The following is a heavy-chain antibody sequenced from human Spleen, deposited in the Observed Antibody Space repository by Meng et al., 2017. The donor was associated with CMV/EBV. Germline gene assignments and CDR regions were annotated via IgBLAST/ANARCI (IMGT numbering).Heavy chain of an antibody. CDR3: ARVTWGGEWLLYYFDY. J-gene: IGHJ4*02. D-gene: IGHD3-16*01. CDR1: GFTFSSYS. Sequence: GESLKISCAASGFTFSSYSMNWVRQAPGKGLEWVSSITPKSNYIYYADSLKGRFTISRDNAKNSLYLQMNSLRAEDTAVYYCARVTWGGEWLLYYFDYWGQGTLVTVSS. V-gene: IGHV3-21*01. CDR2: ITPKSNYI.